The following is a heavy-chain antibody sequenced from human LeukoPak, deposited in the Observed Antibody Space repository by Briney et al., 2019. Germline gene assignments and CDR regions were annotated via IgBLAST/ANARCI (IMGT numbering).Heavy chain of an antibody. V-gene: IGHV5-51*01. J-gene: IGHJ4*02. Sequence: GESLKISCEASGYTFTSYWIGWVRQMPGKGLEWMGIIYPRDSDTSYSPSFQGQVTISADKTISTAYLQWSSLKASDTAMYYCARLGSGSSGWSDYWGQGTLVTVSS. CDR2: IYPRDSDT. D-gene: IGHD6-19*01. CDR1: GYTFTSYW. CDR3: ARLGSGSSGWSDY.